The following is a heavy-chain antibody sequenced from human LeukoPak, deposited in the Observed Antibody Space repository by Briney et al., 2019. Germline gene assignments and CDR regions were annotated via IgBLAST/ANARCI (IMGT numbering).Heavy chain of an antibody. CDR3: ARVSYYDSSGYPEYFHH. CDR1: GGTFSSYA. V-gene: IGHV1-69*04. Sequence: SVKVSCKASGGTFSSYAISWVRQAPGQGLEWMGRIIPILGIPNYAQKFQGRVTITADKSMTTAYMELSSLRSEDTAVYYCARVSYYDSSGYPEYFHHWGQGTLVTVSS. D-gene: IGHD3-22*01. J-gene: IGHJ1*01. CDR2: IIPILGIP.